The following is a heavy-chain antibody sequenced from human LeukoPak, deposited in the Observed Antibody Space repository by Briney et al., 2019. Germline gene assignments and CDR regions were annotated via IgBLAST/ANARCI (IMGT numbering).Heavy chain of an antibody. Sequence: QAGGSLRLSCAASGFNFGSYSMTWVRQAPGKGLEWVSVMSADSATTFYADSVKGRFTISRDNAKNTVFLQMSSLRAEDTALYYCAKALYDFWSGSTDYYYYYMDVWGKGTTVTVSS. J-gene: IGHJ6*03. CDR1: GFNFGSYS. CDR2: MSADSATT. CDR3: AKALYDFWSGSTDYYYYYMDV. D-gene: IGHD3-3*01. V-gene: IGHV3-23*01.